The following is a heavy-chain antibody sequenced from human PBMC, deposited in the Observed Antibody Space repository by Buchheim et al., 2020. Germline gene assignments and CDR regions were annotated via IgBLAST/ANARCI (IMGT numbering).Heavy chain of an antibody. V-gene: IGHV4-39*07. D-gene: IGHD3-16*01. CDR3: AREGWGAKSEDDD. CDR1: GDSIRSGAYF. Sequence: HLHLQESGPGLVKPSETLSLTCSVSGDSIRSGAYFWGWIRQSPGRALEWIASTNYSGRAFYNPSLESRVTMSLDTYNNQFSLKLHSVTAADTAVYYCAREGWGAKSEDDDWGPGTL. J-gene: IGHJ4*02. CDR2: TNYSGRA.